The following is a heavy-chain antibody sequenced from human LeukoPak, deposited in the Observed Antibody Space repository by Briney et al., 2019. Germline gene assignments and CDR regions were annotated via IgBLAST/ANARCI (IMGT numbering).Heavy chain of an antibody. J-gene: IGHJ4*02. Sequence: GGSLRLSCAASGFTFSIYAMHWVRQGPGKGLEHVSGISYNGSQTYYGNSVKDRFTISRDNAKNTVYLQMASLRVDDMAVYYCVRDRGGSGWYYFDYWGPGILVTVSS. D-gene: IGHD6-19*01. CDR3: VRDRGGSGWYYFDY. CDR1: GFTFSIYA. V-gene: IGHV3-64*01. CDR2: ISYNGSQT.